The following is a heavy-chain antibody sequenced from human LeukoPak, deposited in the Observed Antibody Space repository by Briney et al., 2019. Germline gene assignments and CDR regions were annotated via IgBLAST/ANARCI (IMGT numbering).Heavy chain of an antibody. CDR1: GFTFSTYA. J-gene: IGHJ4*02. V-gene: IGHV3-7*01. Sequence: GGSLRLSCAASGFTFSTYAMSWVRQAPGKGLEWVANIKQDGSEKYYVNSVKGRFTISRDNAKNSLYLQMNSLRAEDTAIYYCAREDDWNYEDYWGQGTLVTVSS. CDR2: IKQDGSEK. CDR3: AREDDWNYEDY. D-gene: IGHD1-7*01.